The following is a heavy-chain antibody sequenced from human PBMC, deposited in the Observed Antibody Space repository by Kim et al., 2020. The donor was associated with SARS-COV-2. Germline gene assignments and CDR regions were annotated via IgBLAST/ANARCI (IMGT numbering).Heavy chain of an antibody. V-gene: IGHV4-34*01. CDR2: VSQSGTT. CDR1: GGSFSAYS. Sequence: SETLSLTCSVSGGSFSAYSWTWIRQPPGKGLEWIGDVSQSGTTNYIPSLKSRITISLDTSKNQFSLRLTSVTAADTAVYYCASLSCSGGTCYPRNSYYS. J-gene: IGHJ6*03. D-gene: IGHD2-15*01. CDR3: ASLSCSGGTCYPRNSYYS.